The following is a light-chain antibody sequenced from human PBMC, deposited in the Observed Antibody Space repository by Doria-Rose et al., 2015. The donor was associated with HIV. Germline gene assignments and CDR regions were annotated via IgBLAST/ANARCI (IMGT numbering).Light chain of an antibody. Sequence: EIVLTQSPGTLSVSPGERATLSCRASQTVDSTYLGWYQVKPGQAPRLLIYGASRRASGIPDRFSGCVSGTDFTLTISRLEPEDFAVYYCQHYVSSPWTFGQGTKVEIK. CDR2: GAS. CDR3: QHYVSSPWT. CDR1: QTVDSTY. J-gene: IGKJ1*01. V-gene: IGKV3-20*01.